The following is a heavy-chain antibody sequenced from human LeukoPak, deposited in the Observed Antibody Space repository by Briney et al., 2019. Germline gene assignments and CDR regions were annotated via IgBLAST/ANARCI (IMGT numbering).Heavy chain of an antibody. CDR3: ARTNYDFWSGYYWVYYFDY. CDR1: GGSVSSGSYY. CDR2: IYYSGST. D-gene: IGHD3-3*01. J-gene: IGHJ4*02. Sequence: SETLSLTCTVSGGSVSSGSYYWSWIRQPPGKGLEWIGYIYYSGSTNYNPSLKSRVTISVDTSKNQFSLKLSSVTAADTAVYYCARTNYDFWSGYYWVYYFDYWGQGTLVTVSS. V-gene: IGHV4-61*01.